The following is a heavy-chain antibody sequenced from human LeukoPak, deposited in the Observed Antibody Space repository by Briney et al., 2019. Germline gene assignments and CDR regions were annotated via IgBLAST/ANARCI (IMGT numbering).Heavy chain of an antibody. CDR3: ASYFDSGNYQFGY. CDR1: GFTFTTYW. D-gene: IGHD3-10*01. J-gene: IGHJ4*02. CDR2: IKQDGTEK. V-gene: IGHV3-7*01. Sequence: GGSLRLSCTASGFTFTTYWMSWVRHPPGRGLEWVANIKQDGTEKYYVDSVNGRFTISRDNAKNELYLQMNSLRAEDTAFYYCASYFDSGNYQFGYWGQGTLVTVSS.